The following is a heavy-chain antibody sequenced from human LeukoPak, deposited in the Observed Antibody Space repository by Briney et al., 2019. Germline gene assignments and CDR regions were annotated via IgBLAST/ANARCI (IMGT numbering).Heavy chain of an antibody. D-gene: IGHD1-1*01. V-gene: IGHV3-33*01. CDR2: IWYDGSNK. J-gene: IGHJ4*02. Sequence: GGSLRLSCAASGFTFSSYGMHWVRQAPGKGLEWVAVIWYDGSNKYYADSVKGRFTISRDNSKNTLYLQMNSLRAEDTAVYYCARGGRRTTPSRFSYYSDYWGQGTLVTVSS. CDR1: GFTFSSYG. CDR3: ARGGRRTTPSRFSYYSDY.